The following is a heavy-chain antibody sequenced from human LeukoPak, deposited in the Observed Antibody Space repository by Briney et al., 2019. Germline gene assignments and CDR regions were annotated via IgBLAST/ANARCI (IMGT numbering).Heavy chain of an antibody. V-gene: IGHV3-7*01. Sequence: PGGSLRLSCAASGFTFSSYWMSWVRQAPGKGLEWVANIKQDGSEKYYVDSVKGRFTISRDNAKNSLYLQMNSLRAEDTAVYYCARDKDIVATIGYYYYYMDVWGKGTTVTVSS. CDR1: GFTFSSYW. CDR2: IKQDGSEK. J-gene: IGHJ6*03. D-gene: IGHD5-12*01. CDR3: ARDKDIVATIGYYYYYMDV.